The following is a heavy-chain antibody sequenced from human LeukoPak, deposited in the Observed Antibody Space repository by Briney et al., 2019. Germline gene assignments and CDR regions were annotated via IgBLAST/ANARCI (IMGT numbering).Heavy chain of an antibody. CDR2: ISGSGGST. Sequence: PGGSLRLSCAASGFTFSSYGMSWVRQAPGKGLEWVSAISGSGGSTYYADSVKGRFTISRDNSKNTLYLQMNSLRAEDTAVYYCARERITGTTDYYYYMDVWGKGTTVTVSS. V-gene: IGHV3-23*01. J-gene: IGHJ6*03. CDR1: GFTFSSYG. CDR3: ARERITGTTDYYYYMDV. D-gene: IGHD1-20*01.